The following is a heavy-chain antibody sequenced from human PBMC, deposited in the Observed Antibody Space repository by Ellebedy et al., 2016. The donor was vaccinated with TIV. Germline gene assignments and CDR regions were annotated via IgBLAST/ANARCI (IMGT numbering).Heavy chain of an antibody. Sequence: MPSETLSLTCAVYGGSFSGYYWSWIRQPPGKGLEWIGEINHSGSTNYNPSLKSRVTISVDTSKNQFSLKLSAVTAADTAVYYCASHYDSSGYYRDYWGQGTLVTVSS. D-gene: IGHD3-22*01. CDR3: ASHYDSSGYYRDY. J-gene: IGHJ4*02. CDR2: INHSGST. V-gene: IGHV4-34*01. CDR1: GGSFSGYY.